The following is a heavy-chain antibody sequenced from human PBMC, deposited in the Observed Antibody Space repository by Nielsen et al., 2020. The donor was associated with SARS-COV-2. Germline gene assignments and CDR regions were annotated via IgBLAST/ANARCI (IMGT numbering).Heavy chain of an antibody. Sequence: GESLKISCAASGFTFSAYSMHWVRQAPGKGLEWVSSISISSSSFYYTDSVRGRFTISRDNAKNSLYLQLTSLRAEDTAVYYCARAYHNYYYAMDVWGHGTTVTVTS. CDR2: ISISSSSF. CDR3: ARAYHNYYYAMDV. CDR1: GFTFSAYS. V-gene: IGHV3-21*01. D-gene: IGHD1-14*01. J-gene: IGHJ6*02.